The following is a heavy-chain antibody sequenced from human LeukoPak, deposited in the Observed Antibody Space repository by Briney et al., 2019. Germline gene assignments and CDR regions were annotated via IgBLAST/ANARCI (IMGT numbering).Heavy chain of an antibody. Sequence: SETLSLTCAVYGGSFSGYYWSWIRQPPGKGLEWIGEINHSGSTNYNPSLKSRVTISVDTSKNQFSLKLSSVTAADTAVYYCARTSGYRSSWSIYWYFDLWGRGTLVTVSS. CDR2: INHSGST. CDR1: GGSFSGYY. J-gene: IGHJ2*01. V-gene: IGHV4-34*01. D-gene: IGHD6-13*01. CDR3: ARTSGYRSSWSIYWYFDL.